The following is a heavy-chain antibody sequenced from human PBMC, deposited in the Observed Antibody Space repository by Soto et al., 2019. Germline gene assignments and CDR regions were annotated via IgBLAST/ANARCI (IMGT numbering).Heavy chain of an antibody. V-gene: IGHV1-8*01. J-gene: IGHJ4*02. CDR3: ARGRGQWLVRGLAH. CDR2: VNPKRGDT. D-gene: IGHD6-19*01. Sequence: QVQLVQSGAEVKKPGASVKVSCKASGYTFNNFDINWVRQATGQGLEWLGWVNPKRGDTGYAQKFQGRVSMTSNTSITAADRGLRSLDFADTAVSFCARGRGQWLVRGLAHWGQGSLVTVSS. CDR1: GYTFNNFD.